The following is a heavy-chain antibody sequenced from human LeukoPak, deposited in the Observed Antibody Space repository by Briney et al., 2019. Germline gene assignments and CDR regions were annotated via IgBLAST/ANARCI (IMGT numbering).Heavy chain of an antibody. CDR3: ARDLGQYYDTSDNWFDP. V-gene: IGHV3-23*01. CDR1: GFIFSSNA. Sequence: GGSLRLSCAASGFIFSSNAMSWVRQAPGKGLEWVSSISASDGDTYYADSVKGRFTISRDNAKNTLNLQMNSLRAEDTAVYYCARDLGQYYDTSDNWFDPWGQGTLVTVSS. J-gene: IGHJ5*02. CDR2: ISASDGDT. D-gene: IGHD3-22*01.